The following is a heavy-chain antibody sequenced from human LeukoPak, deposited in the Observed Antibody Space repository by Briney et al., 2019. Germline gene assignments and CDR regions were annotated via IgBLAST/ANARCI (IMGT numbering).Heavy chain of an antibody. CDR2: ISGSGGST. CDR1: GFTFSSYA. V-gene: IGHV3-23*01. J-gene: IGHJ4*02. CDR3: AKEEGYFCWSSCYGWGAPDY. Sequence: GGSLRLSCAASGFTFSSYAMSWVRQAPGKGLEWVSAISGSGGSTYYADSVKGRFTISRDNSKNTLYLQMNSLRAEDTAVYYCAKEEGYFCWSSCYGWGAPDYWGQGTLVTVSP. D-gene: IGHD2-2*01.